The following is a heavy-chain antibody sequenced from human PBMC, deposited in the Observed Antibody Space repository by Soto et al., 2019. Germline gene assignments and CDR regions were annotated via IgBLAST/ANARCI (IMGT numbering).Heavy chain of an antibody. CDR1: GYSFTSYW. J-gene: IGHJ1*01. CDR3: ATSDYYDSSGYPNAEYFQH. CDR2: VYPGDSNT. D-gene: IGHD3-22*01. V-gene: IGHV5-51*01. Sequence: GESLKISCKGSGYSFTSYWIGWVRQMPGKGLEWMGVVYPGDSNTRCSPSFQGQVTISADRSISTAYLQWSSLKASDTAMYFCATSDYYDSSGYPNAEYFQHWGQGTVVTVSS.